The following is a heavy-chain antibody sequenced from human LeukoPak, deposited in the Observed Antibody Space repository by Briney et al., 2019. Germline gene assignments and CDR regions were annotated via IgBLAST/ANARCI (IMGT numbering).Heavy chain of an antibody. Sequence: PGGSLRLSCAASEFSVGSNYMTWVRQAPGKGLEWVSYISSTSSSVDYADSVKGRFTISRDNAKNSLYLQMNSLRAEDTAVYYCARGRVRPIGGDLLDYWGQGTLVTVSA. V-gene: IGHV3-48*01. D-gene: IGHD2-21*01. CDR3: ARGRVRPIGGDLLDY. CDR1: EFSVGSNY. CDR2: ISSTSSSV. J-gene: IGHJ4*02.